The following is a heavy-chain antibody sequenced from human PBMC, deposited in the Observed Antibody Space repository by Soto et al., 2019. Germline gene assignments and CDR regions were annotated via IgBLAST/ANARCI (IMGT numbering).Heavy chain of an antibody. D-gene: IGHD3-10*01. CDR2: ISAYNGEP. J-gene: IGHJ4*02. V-gene: IGHV1-18*01. Sequence: QVQLVQSGTEVKIPGASVKVSCKTSGYTFTNYGFIWVRQAPGQGLELMGWISAYNGEPKLPQNYQGRLTLTTDTSPSTASMELRSLRSDDTAVYYCARVPSYRPGDYWGQGTLVTVS. CDR1: GYTFTNYG. CDR3: ARVPSYRPGDY.